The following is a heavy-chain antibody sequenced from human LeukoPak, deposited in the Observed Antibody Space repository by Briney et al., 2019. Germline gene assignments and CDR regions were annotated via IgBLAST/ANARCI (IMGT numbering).Heavy chain of an antibody. J-gene: IGHJ5*02. CDR3: ARLDYYDSSGYFPISDWFDP. CDR2: IIPIFGTA. V-gene: IGHV1-69*13. Sequence: GASVKVSCKASGGTFSSYAISWVRQATGQGLEWMGGIIPIFGTANYAQKFQGRVTITADESTSTAYMELSSLRSEDTAVYYCARLDYYDSSGYFPISDWFDPWGQGTLLTVSS. D-gene: IGHD3-22*01. CDR1: GGTFSSYA.